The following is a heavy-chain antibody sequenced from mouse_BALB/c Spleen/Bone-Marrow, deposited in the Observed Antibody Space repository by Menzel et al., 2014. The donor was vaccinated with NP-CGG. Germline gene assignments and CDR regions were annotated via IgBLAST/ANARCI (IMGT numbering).Heavy chain of an antibody. CDR1: GYSFTSYW. J-gene: IGHJ3*01. Sequence: VQLQESGAELVKPGAPVKLSCKASGYSFTSYWMNWVKQRPGRGLEWIGRIDPSDSETHYNQKFKDKATLTVDKSSSTAYIQLSSLTSKDSAVYYCARTYYGNYAWFAYWGQGTLVTVSA. D-gene: IGHD2-1*01. CDR2: IDPSDSET. CDR3: ARTYYGNYAWFAY. V-gene: IGHV1-69*02.